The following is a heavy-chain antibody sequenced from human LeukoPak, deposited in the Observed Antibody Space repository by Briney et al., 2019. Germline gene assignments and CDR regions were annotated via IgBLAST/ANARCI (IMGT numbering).Heavy chain of an antibody. V-gene: IGHV3-23*01. D-gene: IGHD3-10*01. J-gene: IGHJ1*01. CDR2: ISDSGEST. CDR1: GFTIRNFG. CDR3: TKDDVAMARGVIIN. Sequence: GGSLRLSCAASGFTIRNFGMSWVRQAPWKGLEWVSGISDSGESTHYADSVKGRFTISRENSKNTIYLQMNSLRAEDTAIYYCTKDDVAMARGVIINWGQGTLVTVSS.